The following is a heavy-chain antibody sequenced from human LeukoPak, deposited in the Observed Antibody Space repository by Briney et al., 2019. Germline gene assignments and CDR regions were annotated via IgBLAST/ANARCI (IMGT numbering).Heavy chain of an antibody. D-gene: IGHD5-18*01. V-gene: IGHV3-23*01. J-gene: IGHJ4*02. CDR2: ISPGGGTT. CDR3: AKSDGIQLWYPLDY. Sequence: GGSLRLSCAVSGFAFGSEAMSWVRQSPARGLEWVASISPGGGTTYYADSVKGRFTISRDNSKNTLYLQMNSLRAEDTAVYYCAKSDGIQLWYPLDYWGQGTLVTVSS. CDR1: GFAFGSEA.